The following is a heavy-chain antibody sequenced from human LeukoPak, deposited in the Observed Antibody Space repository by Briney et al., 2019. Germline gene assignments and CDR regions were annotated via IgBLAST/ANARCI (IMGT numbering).Heavy chain of an antibody. CDR3: ARDMTVTTTGEYYYGMDV. CDR2: IYYSGST. J-gene: IGHJ6*01. CDR1: GGSISSYY. Sequence: SETLSLTCTVSGGSISSYYWSWIRQPPGKGLGWIGYIYYSGSTNYNPSLKSRVTISVDTSKNQYSLKLSSVTAAGTAVYYCARDMTVTTTGEYYYGMDVWGQGTTVTVSS. V-gene: IGHV4-59*01. D-gene: IGHD4-17*01.